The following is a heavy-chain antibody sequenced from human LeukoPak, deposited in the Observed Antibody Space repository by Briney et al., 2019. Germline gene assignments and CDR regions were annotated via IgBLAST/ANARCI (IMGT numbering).Heavy chain of an antibody. CDR3: ARSPNAFDI. V-gene: IGHV3-7*01. CDR1: GFTFSSYR. CDR2: INQDGSEE. Sequence: GGSLRLSCAASGFTFSSYRMNWVRQAPGKALEWVANINQDGSEEYYVDSVKGRFTISRDNAKNSLYLQMNSLRAEDTAVYYCARSPNAFDIWGQGTMVTVSS. J-gene: IGHJ3*02.